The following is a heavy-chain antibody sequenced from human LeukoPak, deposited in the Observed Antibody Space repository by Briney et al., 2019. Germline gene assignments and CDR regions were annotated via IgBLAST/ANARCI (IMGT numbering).Heavy chain of an antibody. J-gene: IGHJ3*02. D-gene: IGHD2-2*02. CDR1: GDSLVSSRYH. CDR2: IYYDGSA. V-gene: IGHV4-39*01. Sequence: PSETLSLTCTVSGDSLVSSRYHWGWVRQPPGKAPEWIGSIYYDGSAHYNPSLKSRVIIFVDMSKNQFSLRLRSVTAADTAMYYCARNTARPPDSFDIWGQGTVVTVSS. CDR3: ARNTARPPDSFDI.